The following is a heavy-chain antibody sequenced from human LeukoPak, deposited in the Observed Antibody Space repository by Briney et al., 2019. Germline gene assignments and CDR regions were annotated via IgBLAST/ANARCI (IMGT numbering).Heavy chain of an antibody. CDR2: IYSGGTT. V-gene: IGHV3-66*01. D-gene: IGHD3-10*01. CDR3: ARKSDSLLVREGDC. J-gene: IGHJ4*02. Sequence: GVSLRLSCAASGFTVNRNYMIWVRQAPGKGLECVSVIYSGGTTWYADSVKGRFTISRDTNTLYLQMNSLRAEDTAVYYCARKSDSLLVREGDCWGQGTLVTVSS. CDR1: GFTVNRNY.